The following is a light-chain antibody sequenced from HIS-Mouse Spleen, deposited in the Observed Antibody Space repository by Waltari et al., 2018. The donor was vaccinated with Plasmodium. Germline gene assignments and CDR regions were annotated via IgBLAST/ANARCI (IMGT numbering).Light chain of an antibody. CDR3: YSTDSSGNHRV. Sequence: SYELTQPPSVSVSPGQTARITCSGDALPKKYAYWYQQKSGQAPVLVIYEDSKRPSGIPERFYGSSSGTMATLIISGAQVEDEADYYCYSTDSSGNHRVFGGGTKLTVL. V-gene: IGLV3-10*01. J-gene: IGLJ3*02. CDR1: ALPKKY. CDR2: EDS.